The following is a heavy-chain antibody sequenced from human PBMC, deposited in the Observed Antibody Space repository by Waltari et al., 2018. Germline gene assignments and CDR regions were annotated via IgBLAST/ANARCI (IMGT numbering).Heavy chain of an antibody. V-gene: IGHV3-49*03. D-gene: IGHD3-16*01. CDR1: GFTFGAYS. J-gene: IGHJ6*02. CDR2: IRSKANGGTT. Sequence: EVQPVESGGGLVQPGRSLRLLCTPAGFTFGAYSMGCFRQAPGKGLEWVGFIRSKANGGTTEYAASVKGRFTISRDDSKSIAYLQMNSLKTEDTAVYYCTREGDYYYYGMDVWGQGTTVTVSS. CDR3: TREGDYYYYGMDV.